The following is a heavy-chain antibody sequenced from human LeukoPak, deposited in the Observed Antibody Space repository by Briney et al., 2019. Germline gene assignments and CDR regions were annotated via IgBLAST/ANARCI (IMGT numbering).Heavy chain of an antibody. J-gene: IGHJ4*02. Sequence: TGGSLRLSCAASGFTFDDYGMTWVRQDPGRRLEWVSTVDWSGGRTSYADSVKGRFTISRDNAKNSLYLQMNSLRAEDTALYFCVRSRSCYFDYWGQGTLVTVSS. CDR3: VRSRSCYFDY. CDR1: GFTFDDYG. CDR2: VDWSGGRT. D-gene: IGHD1-26*01. V-gene: IGHV3-20*04.